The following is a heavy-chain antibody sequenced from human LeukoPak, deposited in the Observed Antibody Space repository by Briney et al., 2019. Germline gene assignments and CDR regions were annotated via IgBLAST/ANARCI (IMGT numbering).Heavy chain of an antibody. CDR1: GFTFSSYG. J-gene: IGHJ5*02. Sequence: HAGGSLRLSCAASGFTFSSYGMHWVRQAPGRGLEWVSGISSSGSITKFADSVKGRFTISRDNSKNTLYLQMNSLSAEDAAVYYCAKTQDKFSGSCWHHWGQGTLVIVSS. CDR3: AKTQDKFSGSCWHH. CDR2: ISSSGSIT. D-gene: IGHD1-26*01. V-gene: IGHV3-23*01.